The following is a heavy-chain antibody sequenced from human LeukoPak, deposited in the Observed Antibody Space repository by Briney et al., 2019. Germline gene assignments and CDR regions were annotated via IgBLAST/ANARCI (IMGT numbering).Heavy chain of an antibody. CDR2: ISAYNGNT. Sequence: ASVKVSCKASGYTFTSYGISWVRQAPGQGLEWMGWISAYNGNTNYAQKLQGRVTMTTDTSTSTAYMELRSLGSDDTAVYYCARVASLPGYSYGPPDYWGQGTLVTVSS. CDR1: GYTFTSYG. D-gene: IGHD5-18*01. J-gene: IGHJ4*02. V-gene: IGHV1-18*01. CDR3: ARVASLPGYSYGPPDY.